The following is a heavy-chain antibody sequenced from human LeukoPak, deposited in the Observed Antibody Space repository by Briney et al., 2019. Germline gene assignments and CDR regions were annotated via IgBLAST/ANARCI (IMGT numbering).Heavy chain of an antibody. CDR1: GFTFGSYA. Sequence: GGSLRLSCAASGFTFGSYAMHWVRQAPGKGLEWVSFVSNDGSNKYYADSVKGRFTISRDNSKNSLYLQMNSLRAEDTAVSYCARLRFDAGAFDIWGQGTMVTVSS. J-gene: IGHJ3*02. D-gene: IGHD3-3*01. CDR3: ARLRFDAGAFDI. CDR2: VSNDGSNK. V-gene: IGHV3-30*04.